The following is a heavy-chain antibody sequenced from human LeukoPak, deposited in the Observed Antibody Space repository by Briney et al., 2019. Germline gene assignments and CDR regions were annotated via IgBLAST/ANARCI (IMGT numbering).Heavy chain of an antibody. J-gene: IGHJ6*02. CDR3: AHPRGPLWSGYKYERYYFSAMDV. CDR1: GFTFSAYA. Sequence: GGSLRLSCAASGFTFSAYAMHWVRQAPGKGLEWVAIISYDGNDYNYADSVKGRFTISRDNSKNTLYLQMNTLRPEDTAIYYCAHPRGPLWSGYKYERYYFSAMDVWGQGTTVTVSS. CDR2: ISYDGNDY. V-gene: IGHV3-30*04. D-gene: IGHD3-3*01.